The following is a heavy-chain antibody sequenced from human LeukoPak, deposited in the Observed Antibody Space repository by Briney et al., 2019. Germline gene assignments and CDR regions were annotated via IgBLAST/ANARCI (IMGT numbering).Heavy chain of an antibody. CDR2: ISYDGSNK. D-gene: IGHD3-22*01. CDR1: GFTSSSYG. Sequence: GGSLRLSCAASGFTSSSYGMHWVRQAPGKGLEWVAVISYDGSNKYYADSVKGRFTISRDNSKNTLYLQMNSLRAEDTAVYYCAKESDRFITSNPGYWGQGTLVTVSS. CDR3: AKESDRFITSNPGY. V-gene: IGHV3-30*18. J-gene: IGHJ4*02.